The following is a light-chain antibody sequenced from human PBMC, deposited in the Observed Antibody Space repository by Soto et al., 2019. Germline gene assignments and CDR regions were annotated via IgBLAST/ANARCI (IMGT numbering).Light chain of an antibody. Sequence: DIVLTQSPDSLAVSLGERATINCKSSQRVLYCSTNKEYLSWYQQKPGQPPKLLISWASTRESGVPDRFSGSGSGTDFTLTISSLQAEDVAVYYCQQYYTVPYTFGQGTKLEIK. V-gene: IGKV4-1*01. J-gene: IGKJ2*01. CDR1: QRVLYCSTNKEY. CDR2: WAS. CDR3: QQYYTVPYT.